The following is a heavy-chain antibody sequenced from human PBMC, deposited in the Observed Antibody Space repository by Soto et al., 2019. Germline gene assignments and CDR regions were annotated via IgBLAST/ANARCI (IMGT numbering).Heavy chain of an antibody. D-gene: IGHD2-15*01. CDR2: ISGYNGDT. Sequence: QVQLVQSGGEVKKPGASVKVSCKASGYTFISHAITWVRQAPGQGLEWMGWISGYNGDTNYAQDLQGRVTMTTDTSTSTAYTEMRSLRSDDTAVYYCARSKRYCRGGSCYLNWFDPWGQGTLVTVSS. J-gene: IGHJ5*02. V-gene: IGHV1-18*01. CDR3: ARSKRYCRGGSCYLNWFDP. CDR1: GYTFISHA.